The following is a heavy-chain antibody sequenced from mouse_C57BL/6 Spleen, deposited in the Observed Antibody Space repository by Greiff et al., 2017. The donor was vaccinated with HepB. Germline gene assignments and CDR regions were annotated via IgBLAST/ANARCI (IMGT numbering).Heavy chain of an antibody. D-gene: IGHD2-3*01. Sequence: QVQLQQSGTELVKPGASVKLSCKASGYTFTSYWMHWVKQRPGQGLEWIGNINPSNGGTNYNEKFKSKATLTVDKSSSTAYMQLSSLTSEDSAVYYCARWKGDGFYYFDYWGQGTTLTVSS. J-gene: IGHJ2*01. V-gene: IGHV1-53*01. CDR2: INPSNGGT. CDR3: ARWKGDGFYYFDY. CDR1: GYTFTSYW.